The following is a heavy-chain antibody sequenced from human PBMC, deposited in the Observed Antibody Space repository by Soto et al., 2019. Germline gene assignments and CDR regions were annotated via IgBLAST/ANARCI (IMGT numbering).Heavy chain of an antibody. D-gene: IGHD4-17*01. J-gene: IGHJ4*02. CDR2: SIPISGTA. CDR3: SRVQTTVVTPLPRVY. CDR1: GGTFSSYA. V-gene: IGHV1-69*06. Sequence: QVQLVQSGAEVKKPGSSVKVSCKASGGTFSSYAISWVRQAPGQGLEWMGGSIPISGTANYAQKFQGRVMNTADKYTSTAYTELSSLRSEDTAVYYWSRVQTTVVTPLPRVYWCQGTLVTFSS.